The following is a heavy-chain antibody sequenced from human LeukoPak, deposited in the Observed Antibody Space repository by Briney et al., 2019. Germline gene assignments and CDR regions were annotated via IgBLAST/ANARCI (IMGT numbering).Heavy chain of an antibody. Sequence: PGRSLRLSCAASGFSFDDYAIHWVRQAPGKGLEWVSGISWNSGSIGYADSVKGRFTISRDNAKNSLYLQLNSLRAEDTALYCCAKLRASGSYLRGPFDYWGQGTLVTVSS. V-gene: IGHV3-9*01. CDR1: GFSFDDYA. D-gene: IGHD1-26*01. CDR2: ISWNSGSI. J-gene: IGHJ4*02. CDR3: AKLRASGSYLRGPFDY.